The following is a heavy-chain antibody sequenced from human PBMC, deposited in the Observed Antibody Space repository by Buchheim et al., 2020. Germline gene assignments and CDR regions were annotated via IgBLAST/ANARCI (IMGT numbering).Heavy chain of an antibody. J-gene: IGHJ6*02. V-gene: IGHV3-48*01. D-gene: IGHD3-3*01. CDR1: GFTFSSYS. CDR2: ISSSSSTI. CDR3: ASSLGATAYGMDV. Sequence: EVQLVESGGGLVQPGGSLRLSCAASGFTFSSYSMNWVRQAPGKGLEWVSYISSSSSTIYSAASVTGRFTISRDNAKNSMSLQMNSLRAEDTAVYYCASSLGATAYGMDVWGQGTT.